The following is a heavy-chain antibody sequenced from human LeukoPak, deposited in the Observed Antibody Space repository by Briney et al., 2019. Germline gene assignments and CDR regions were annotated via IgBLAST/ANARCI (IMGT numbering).Heavy chain of an antibody. D-gene: IGHD2/OR15-2a*01. CDR2: ISGSGAKT. J-gene: IGHJ5*02. CDR1: GFTFNNYA. CDR3: SKDPVLHGNGLYWFDP. Sequence: GGSLRLSCAAPGFTFNNYAVSWVRQAPGKGLEWVSGISGSGAKTYYADSVKGRFTISRDNSRNTFYIQMTSLRVEDTAVYYCSKDPVLHGNGLYWFDPWGQGTVVTVSS. V-gene: IGHV3-23*01.